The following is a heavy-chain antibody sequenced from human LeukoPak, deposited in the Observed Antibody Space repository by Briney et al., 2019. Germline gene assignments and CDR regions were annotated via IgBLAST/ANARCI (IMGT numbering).Heavy chain of an antibody. CDR2: ISFTSTTI. V-gene: IGHV3-48*02. D-gene: IGHD4-17*01. J-gene: IGHJ4*02. Sequence: GGSLRLSCAASGFTFSSFSMNWVRQAPGKGLEWVSYISFTSTTIYYADSVKGRFSIPRDNARNSLYLKMDSLRHEDTAVYYCARGETAVTSNLDHWGQGTLVTVSS. CDR1: GFTFSSFS. CDR3: ARGETAVTSNLDH.